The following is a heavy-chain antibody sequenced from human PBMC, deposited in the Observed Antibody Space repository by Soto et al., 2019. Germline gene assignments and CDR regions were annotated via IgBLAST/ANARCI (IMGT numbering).Heavy chain of an antibody. CDR2: IYYSGST. Sequence: HSETLSLTCTVSGGSISSYYWSWIRQPPGKGLEWIGYIYYSGSTNYNPSLKSRVTISVDTSKNQFSLKLSSVTAADTAVYYCASLNRYLFDYWGQGTLVTVSS. V-gene: IGHV4-59*08. CDR3: ASLNRYLFDY. CDR1: GGSISSYY. D-gene: IGHD1-20*01. J-gene: IGHJ4*02.